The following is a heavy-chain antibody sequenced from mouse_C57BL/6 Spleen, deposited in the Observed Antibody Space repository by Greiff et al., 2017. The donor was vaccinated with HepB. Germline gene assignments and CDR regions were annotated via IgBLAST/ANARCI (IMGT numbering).Heavy chain of an antibody. CDR3: ARGAGALRRDWYFDV. D-gene: IGHD2-12*01. CDR1: GYTFTSYW. CDR2: INPSNGGT. Sequence: QVQLQQPGTELVKPGASVKLSCKASGYTFTSYWMHWVKQRPGQGLEWIGNINPSNGGTNYNEKFKSKATLTVDKSSSTAYMQLSSLTSEDSAVYYCARGAGALRRDWYFDVWGTGTTVTVSS. V-gene: IGHV1-53*01. J-gene: IGHJ1*03.